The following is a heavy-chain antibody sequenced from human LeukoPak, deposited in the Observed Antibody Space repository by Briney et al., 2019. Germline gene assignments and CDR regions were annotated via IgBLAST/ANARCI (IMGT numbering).Heavy chain of an antibody. CDR1: GYSFTSYC. CDR3: ARQGWEGTSGTTWDYYYGMDV. CDR2: IDPSDSYT. V-gene: IGHV5-10-1*01. Sequence: GESLKISCKGSGYSFTSYCISWVRQMPGKGLEWMGRIDPSDSYTNYSPSFQGHVTISADKSISTPYLQWSSLKASDTAMYYCARQGWEGTSGTTWDYYYGMDVWGKGTTVTVSS. D-gene: IGHD1-1*01. J-gene: IGHJ6*04.